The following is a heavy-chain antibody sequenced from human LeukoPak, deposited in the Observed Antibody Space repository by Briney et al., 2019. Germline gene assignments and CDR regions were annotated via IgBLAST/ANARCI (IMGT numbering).Heavy chain of an antibody. V-gene: IGHV4-34*01. CDR3: ARQTGSGLFTLP. J-gene: IGHJ1*01. Sequence: SETLSLACAVYGGSFSGYYWSWIRRPPGKGLEWIGEINHSGSTNYNPSLKSRVTISVDTSKNQFSLKLSSVTATDTAMYYCARQTGSGLFTLPGGQGTLVTVSS. CDR2: INHSGST. CDR1: GGSFSGYY. D-gene: IGHD3-10*01.